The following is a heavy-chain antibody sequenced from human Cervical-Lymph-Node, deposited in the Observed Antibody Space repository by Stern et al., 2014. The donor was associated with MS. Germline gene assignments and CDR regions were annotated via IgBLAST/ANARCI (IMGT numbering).Heavy chain of an antibody. CDR3: ARGYGGNSLDY. Sequence: DQLVESGPGLVKPSETLSLTCTVSGGSISSYYWSWIRQPPGKGLEWIGYIYYSGSTNYNPSLKSRVTISVDTSKNQFSLKLSSVTAADTAVYYCARGYGGNSLDYWGQGTLVTVSS. CDR2: IYYSGST. V-gene: IGHV4-59*01. J-gene: IGHJ4*02. CDR1: GGSISSYY. D-gene: IGHD4-23*01.